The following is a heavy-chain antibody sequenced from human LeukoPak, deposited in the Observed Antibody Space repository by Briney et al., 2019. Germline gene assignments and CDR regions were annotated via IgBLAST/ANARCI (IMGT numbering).Heavy chain of an antibody. J-gene: IGHJ4*02. V-gene: IGHV1-46*01. Sequence: ASVKVSXKASGYTFTSYYMHWVRQAPGQGLEWMGIINPSGGSTSYAQKFQGRVTMTRDTSTSTVYMELSSLRSEDTAVYYCARGGYYYDSSDHYFDYWGQGTLVTVSS. CDR3: ARGGYYYDSSDHYFDY. D-gene: IGHD3-22*01. CDR2: INPSGGST. CDR1: GYTFTSYY.